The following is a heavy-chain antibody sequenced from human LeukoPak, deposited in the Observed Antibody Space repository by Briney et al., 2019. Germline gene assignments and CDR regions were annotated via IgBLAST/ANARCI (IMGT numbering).Heavy chain of an antibody. J-gene: IGHJ4*02. D-gene: IGHD3-10*01. CDR3: AKTYYYGSGSYSLPVL. V-gene: IGHV4-39*07. Sequence: SETLSLTCTVSGGSISSNTYYWGWIRQPPGKGLEWIGRIYTSGSTNYNPSLKSRVTISVDTSKNQFSLKLSSVTAADTAVYYCAKTYYYGSGSYSLPVLWGQGTLVTVSS. CDR1: GGSISSNTYY. CDR2: IYTSGST.